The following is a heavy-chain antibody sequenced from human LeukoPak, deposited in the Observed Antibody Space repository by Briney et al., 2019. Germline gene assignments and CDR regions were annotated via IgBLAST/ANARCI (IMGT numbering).Heavy chain of an antibody. CDR2: ISSSGSTI. CDR3: ARDLPISGGPGMDV. D-gene: IGHD1-26*01. Sequence: GGSLRLTCAASGFTFSSYEMNWVRQAPGKGLEWVSYISSSGSTIYYADSVKGRFTISRDNAKNSLYLQVNSLRAEDTAVYYCARDLPISGGPGMDVWGQGTTVTVSS. V-gene: IGHV3-48*03. J-gene: IGHJ6*02. CDR1: GFTFSSYE.